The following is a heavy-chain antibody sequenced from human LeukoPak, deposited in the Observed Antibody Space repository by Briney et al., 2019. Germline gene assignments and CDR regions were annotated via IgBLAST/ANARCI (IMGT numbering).Heavy chain of an antibody. J-gene: IGHJ6*03. D-gene: IGHD6-13*01. CDR1: GFTFSSYS. Sequence: GGSLRLSCAASGFTFSSYSMNWVRQAPGKGLEWVSYISSSSSTIYYADSVKGRFTISRDNAKNSLYLQMNSLRAEDTAVYYCARARLAAAGTRGSNMDVWGKGTTVTVSS. V-gene: IGHV3-48*01. CDR3: ARARLAAAGTRGSNMDV. CDR2: ISSSSSTI.